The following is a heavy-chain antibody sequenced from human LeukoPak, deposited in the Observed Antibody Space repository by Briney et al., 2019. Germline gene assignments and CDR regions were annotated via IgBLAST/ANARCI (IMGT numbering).Heavy chain of an antibody. J-gene: IGHJ6*02. CDR1: GFTFSDCY. CDR2: ITNRGTYT. Sequence: GGSLRLSCTASGFTFSDCYMSWIRQAPGKGLEWVSYITNRGTYTNYADSVKGRFTISRDNAENSLFLQMNNLGAEDTAVYYCAVALSGSYVYYHTMDVWGQGTTVTVSS. D-gene: IGHD3-10*01. CDR3: AVALSGSYVYYHTMDV. V-gene: IGHV3-11*06.